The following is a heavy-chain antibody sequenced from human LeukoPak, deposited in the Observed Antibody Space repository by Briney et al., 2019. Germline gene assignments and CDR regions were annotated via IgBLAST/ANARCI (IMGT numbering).Heavy chain of an antibody. CDR2: IIPIFGTA. J-gene: IGHJ5*02. V-gene: IGHV1-69*13. CDR1: GGTFSSYA. D-gene: IGHD2-2*01. CDR3: ARDSGIVGVVPGWFDP. Sequence: ASVKVSCKASGGTFSSYAISWVRQAPGQGLEWMGGIIPIFGTANYAQKFQGRVTITADESTSTAYMELSSLRSEDTAVYYCARDSGIVGVVPGWFDPWGQGTLVTVSS.